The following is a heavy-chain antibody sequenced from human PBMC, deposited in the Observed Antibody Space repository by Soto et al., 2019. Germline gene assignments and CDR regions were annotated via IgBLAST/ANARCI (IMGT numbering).Heavy chain of an antibody. J-gene: IGHJ4*02. CDR1: GFPFSSYW. D-gene: IGHD3-22*01. V-gene: IGHV3-74*01. CDR3: ARDPTYFYDSSGYYDY. Sequence: EVQLVESGGGLVQPGGSLRLSCAASGFPFSSYWMHWVRQAPGKGLVWVSRINSDGSSTSYADSVKGRCTISRDNAKNTLYLQMNSLRAEDTAVYYCARDPTYFYDSSGYYDYWGQGTLVTVSS. CDR2: INSDGSST.